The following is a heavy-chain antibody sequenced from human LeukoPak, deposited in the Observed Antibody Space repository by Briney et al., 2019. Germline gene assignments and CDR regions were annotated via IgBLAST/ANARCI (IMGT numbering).Heavy chain of an antibody. Sequence: SETLSLTCAVYGGSFSGYYWSWIRQPPGKGLEWIGEINHSGSTNYNPSLKSRVTISVDTSKNQFSLKLSSVTAADTAVYYCAKDRALRYFDWLSYHDAFDIWGQGTMVTVSS. J-gene: IGHJ3*02. CDR3: AKDRALRYFDWLSYHDAFDI. CDR2: INHSGST. D-gene: IGHD3-9*01. CDR1: GGSFSGYY. V-gene: IGHV4-34*01.